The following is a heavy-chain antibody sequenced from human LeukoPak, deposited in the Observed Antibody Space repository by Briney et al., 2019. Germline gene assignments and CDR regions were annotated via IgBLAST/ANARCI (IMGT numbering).Heavy chain of an antibody. V-gene: IGHV3-33*01. CDR1: GFTFSLYG. D-gene: IGHD5-24*01. CDR3: ARWGRRDDNDFLDY. Sequence: PGGSLRLSCAASGFTFSLYGMHWVRQAPGKGLEWVALTWYDGNNKYYPDSVKGRFTISRDNSKNTLYLQMDSLRTEDTAVYYCARWGRRDDNDFLDYWGQGTLVTVSS. J-gene: IGHJ4*02. CDR2: TWYDGNNK.